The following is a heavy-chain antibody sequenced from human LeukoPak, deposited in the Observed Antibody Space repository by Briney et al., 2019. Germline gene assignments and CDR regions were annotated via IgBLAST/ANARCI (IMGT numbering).Heavy chain of an antibody. J-gene: IGHJ4*02. CDR3: AREEEEMATIDY. Sequence: SETLSLTCTVSGGSISSYYWSWIRQPPGKGLEWIGYIYYSGSTNYNPFLKSRVTISVDTSKNQFSLKLSSVTATDTAVYYCAREEEEMATIDYWGQGTLVTVSS. V-gene: IGHV4-59*01. CDR1: GGSISSYY. CDR2: IYYSGST. D-gene: IGHD5-24*01.